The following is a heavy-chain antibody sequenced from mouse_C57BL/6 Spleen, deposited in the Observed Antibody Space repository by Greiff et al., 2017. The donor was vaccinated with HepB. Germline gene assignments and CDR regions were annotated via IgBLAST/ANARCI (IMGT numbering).Heavy chain of an antibody. CDR3: TTGYYGRGGY. D-gene: IGHD1-1*01. J-gene: IGHJ2*01. Sequence: EVQLQESGAELVRPGASVKLSCTASGFNIKDDYMHWVKQRPEQGLEWIGWIDPENGDTEYASKFQGKATITADTSSNTAYLQLSSLTSEDTAVYYCTTGYYGRGGYWGQGTTLTVSS. V-gene: IGHV14-4*01. CDR2: IDPENGDT. CDR1: GFNIKDDY.